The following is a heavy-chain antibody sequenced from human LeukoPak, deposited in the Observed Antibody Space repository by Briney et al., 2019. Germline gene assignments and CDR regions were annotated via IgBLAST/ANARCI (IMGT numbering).Heavy chain of an antibody. CDR2: IYYSGST. D-gene: IGHD3-22*01. Sequence: KPSETLSLTCTVCGGSISSYYWSWLRQPPGKGLEWIGDIYYSGSTNYNPSLKSRVTTSIDTSKNQFSLKLSSVTAADTAVYYCARRDYSSGFYFFDYWGQGTLVTVSS. CDR3: ARRDYSSGFYFFDY. CDR1: GGSISSYY. J-gene: IGHJ4*02. V-gene: IGHV4-59*12.